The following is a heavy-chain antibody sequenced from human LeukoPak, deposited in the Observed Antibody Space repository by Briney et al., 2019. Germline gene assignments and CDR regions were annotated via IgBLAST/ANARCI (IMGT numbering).Heavy chain of an antibody. D-gene: IGHD2-8*02. CDR1: GYTFTGHY. J-gene: IGHJ4*02. CDR3: VTHTGGPLY. CDR2: VNPDSGGT. Sequence: ASVKVSCKASGYTFTGHYMNGVRQAPGQGLEWMGWVNPDSGGTNYAQKFEGRVTMTRDTSISTAYMELSRLTSDDTAVYYCVTHTGGPLYWGQGTLVTVSS. V-gene: IGHV1-2*02.